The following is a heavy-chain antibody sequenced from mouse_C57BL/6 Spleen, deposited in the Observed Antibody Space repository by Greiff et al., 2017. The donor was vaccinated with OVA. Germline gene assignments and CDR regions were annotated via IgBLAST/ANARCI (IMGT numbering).Heavy chain of an antibody. D-gene: IGHD2-4*01. CDR3: ARDDYFPFAD. J-gene: IGHJ3*01. CDR1: GYSITSGYY. Sequence: EVKLQESGPGLVKPSQSLSLTCSVTGYSITSGYYWNWIRQFPGNKLEWMGYISYDGSNNYNPSLKNRISITRDTSKNQFFLKLNSVTTEDTATYYCARDDYFPFADWGQGTLVTVSA. V-gene: IGHV3-6*01. CDR2: ISYDGSN.